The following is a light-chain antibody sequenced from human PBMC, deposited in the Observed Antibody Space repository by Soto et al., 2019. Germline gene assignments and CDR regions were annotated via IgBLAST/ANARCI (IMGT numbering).Light chain of an antibody. CDR1: SSDVGAHDF. Sequence: QSALTQPASVSGSPGQSITISCSGTSSDVGAHDFVSWYQHHPDKAPKVIIFEVTKRPSGVSSRFSGSETGNTASLTISGLQAEDEADYYCNSYTLSKTVIFGGGTKVTVL. CDR3: NSYTLSKTVI. CDR2: EVT. J-gene: IGLJ2*01. V-gene: IGLV2-14*01.